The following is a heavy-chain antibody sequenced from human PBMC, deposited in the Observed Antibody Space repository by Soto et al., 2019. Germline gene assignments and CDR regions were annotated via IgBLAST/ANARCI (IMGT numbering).Heavy chain of an antibody. CDR1: GYTFTSYG. CDR3: ARRGDYSNYYYGMDV. J-gene: IGHJ6*02. D-gene: IGHD4-4*01. CDR2: ISAYNGNT. Sequence: ASVKGSCKASGYTFTSYGISWVRQAPGQGLEWMGWISAYNGNTNYAQKLQGRVTMTTDTSTSTAYMELRSLRSDDTAVYYCARRGDYSNYYYGMDVWGQGTTVTVSS. V-gene: IGHV1-18*01.